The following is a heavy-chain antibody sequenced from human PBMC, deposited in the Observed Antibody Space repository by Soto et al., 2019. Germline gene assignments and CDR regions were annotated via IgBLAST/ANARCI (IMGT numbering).Heavy chain of an antibody. Sequence: GASVKVSCKASGYTFTGYYMHWVRQAPGQGLEWMGWINPNSGGTNYAQKFQGWVTMTRDTSISTAYMELSRLRSDDTAVYYCARELRTDTIAPYYYSYMDVWGKGTTVTVSS. CDR1: GYTFTGYY. CDR3: ARELRTDTIAPYYYSYMDV. CDR2: INPNSGGT. D-gene: IGHD5-12*01. V-gene: IGHV1-2*04. J-gene: IGHJ6*03.